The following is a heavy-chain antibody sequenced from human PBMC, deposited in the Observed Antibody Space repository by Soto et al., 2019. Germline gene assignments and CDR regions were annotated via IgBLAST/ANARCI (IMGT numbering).Heavy chain of an antibody. Sequence: PSETLSLTCTVSGGSISSGDYYWSWIRQPPGKGLEWIGYIYYSGSTYYNPSLKSRVTISVDTSKNQFSLKLSSVTAVDTAVYYCAREPDTEYDFWSGYDAFDIWGQGTMVTVSS. D-gene: IGHD3-3*01. CDR3: AREPDTEYDFWSGYDAFDI. V-gene: IGHV4-30-4*01. CDR1: GGSISSGDYY. J-gene: IGHJ3*02. CDR2: IYYSGST.